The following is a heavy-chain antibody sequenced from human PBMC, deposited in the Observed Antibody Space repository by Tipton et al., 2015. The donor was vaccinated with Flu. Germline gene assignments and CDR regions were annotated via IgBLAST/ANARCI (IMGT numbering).Heavy chain of an antibody. V-gene: IGHV1-18*01. D-gene: IGHD4-11*01. CDR2: ISLYSGDT. J-gene: IGHJ5*02. Sequence: QLVQSGVEVKKPGASVKVSCKASGFSFDNFGINWVRQAPGQGLEWMGWISLYSGDTRFSQNVQGRVAMTTDTSTGTVYMELRNLRSDDTAVYYCARRDYSNYVSDPKSWFDPWGQGTLVAASS. CDR3: ARRDYSNYVSDPKSWFDP. CDR1: GFSFDNFG.